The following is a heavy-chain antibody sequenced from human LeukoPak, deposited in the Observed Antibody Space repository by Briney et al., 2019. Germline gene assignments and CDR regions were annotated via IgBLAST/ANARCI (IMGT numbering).Heavy chain of an antibody. D-gene: IGHD3-16*01. CDR3: ARDGLGDYFDY. Sequence: GGSLRLSCAASGFTSSSYWMSWVRQAPGKGLEWVANIKQDGSEKYYVDSVRGRFTISRDNAKNSLYLQMNSLRAEDTAVYYCARDGLGDYFDYWGQGTLVTVSS. CDR2: IKQDGSEK. CDR1: GFTSSSYW. J-gene: IGHJ4*02. V-gene: IGHV3-7*01.